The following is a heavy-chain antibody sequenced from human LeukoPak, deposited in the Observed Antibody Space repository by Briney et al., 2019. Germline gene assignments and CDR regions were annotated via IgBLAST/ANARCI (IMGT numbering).Heavy chain of an antibody. D-gene: IGHD2-2*01. Sequence: GGSLRLSCAASGFTFSSYAMSWVRQAPGKGLEWVSAISGSGGSTYYADSVKGRFTISRDNSKNTLYLQMNSLRAEDTAVYYCAKDVPSGCSNTSCYSDAFDIWGQGTMVTVSS. CDR3: AKDVPSGCSNTSCYSDAFDI. V-gene: IGHV3-23*01. CDR2: ISGSGGST. CDR1: GFTFSSYA. J-gene: IGHJ3*02.